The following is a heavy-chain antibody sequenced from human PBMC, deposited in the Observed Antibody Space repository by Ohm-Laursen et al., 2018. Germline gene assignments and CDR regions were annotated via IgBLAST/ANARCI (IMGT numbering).Heavy chain of an antibody. CDR2: IKSTDDTR. V-gene: IGHV1-46*02. CDR1: GYSFNSNH. Sequence: SSVKVSCKASGYSFNSNHMQWLRQAPGQGLEWMGIIKSTDDTRTYAQKFQGRATMTRNTSISTAYMELSRLKSEDTAVYYCARVYGMEIQFWSLGYWGQGTLVTVSS. D-gene: IGHD5-18*01. CDR3: ARVYGMEIQFWSLGY. J-gene: IGHJ4*02.